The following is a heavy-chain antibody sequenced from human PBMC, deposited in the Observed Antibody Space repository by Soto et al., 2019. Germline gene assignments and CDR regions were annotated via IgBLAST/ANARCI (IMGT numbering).Heavy chain of an antibody. CDR3: ARDSGWFGEFDY. D-gene: IGHD3-10*01. CDR2: ISYDGSNT. Sequence: QVQLVESGGGVVQPGRSLRLSCAASGFTFSSYAMHWLRQAPGKGLERVAVISYDGSNTYYEDSVKGRFTISRGNSHHTVYLHKNRLRDEDTAVYYYARDSGWFGEFDYWGQGTLVTVSS. J-gene: IGHJ4*02. CDR1: GFTFSSYA. V-gene: IGHV3-30-3*01.